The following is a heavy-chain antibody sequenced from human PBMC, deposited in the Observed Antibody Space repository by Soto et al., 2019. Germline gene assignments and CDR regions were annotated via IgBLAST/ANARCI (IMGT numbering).Heavy chain of an antibody. J-gene: IGHJ5*02. CDR2: IYYSGST. D-gene: IGHD4-4*01. Sequence: SETLSLTCTVSGGSISSYYCSWIRQPPGKGLEWIGCIYYSGSTNYNPSLKSRVTISVDTSKNQFSLKLSSVTAADTAVYSCARHTVRVDGFDPWGQGTLVTVSS. V-gene: IGHV4-59*08. CDR3: ARHTVRVDGFDP. CDR1: GGSISSYY.